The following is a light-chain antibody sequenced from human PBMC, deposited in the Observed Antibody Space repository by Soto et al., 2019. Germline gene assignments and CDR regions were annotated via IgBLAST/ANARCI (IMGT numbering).Light chain of an antibody. Sequence: QSALTQPRSVSGSPGQSVTISCTGTSSDVGGYNYVSWYQQHPGKAPKLMIYDVSKRPSGVPDRFSGSKSGNTASLTISGLQAEDEADYYCCSYAGSYTFDVVFGGGTQLTV. CDR2: DVS. CDR3: CSYAGSYTFDVV. J-gene: IGLJ2*01. V-gene: IGLV2-11*01. CDR1: SSDVGGYNY.